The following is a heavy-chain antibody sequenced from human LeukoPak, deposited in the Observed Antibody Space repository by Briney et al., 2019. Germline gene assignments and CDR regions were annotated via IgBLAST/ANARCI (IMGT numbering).Heavy chain of an antibody. CDR3: ARGSGSYHTAYMN. Sequence: PGESLKISWRGSGYSFTSYWIGWVRQLPGEGLEWMGINSPGYSDTIYSPSFQGQVTISADKSLSTAYLQWSSLEASDTAMYYCARGSGSYHTAYMNWGQGSPVTVSS. D-gene: IGHD1-26*01. CDR2: NSPGYSDT. J-gene: IGHJ4*02. V-gene: IGHV5-51*01. CDR1: GYSFTSYW.